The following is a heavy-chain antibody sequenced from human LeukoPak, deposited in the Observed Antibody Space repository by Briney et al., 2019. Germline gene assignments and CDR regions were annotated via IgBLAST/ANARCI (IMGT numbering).Heavy chain of an antibody. V-gene: IGHV3-21*01. CDR3: ARDRTGPDAFDI. J-gene: IGHJ3*02. Sequence: GGSLRLSCAASGFIFSTYSMSWVRQAPGKGLEWVSSISSTSSYIYYADSVKGRFTFSRDNAKNSPYLQINSLRVEDTAVYYCARDRTGPDAFDIWGQGTMVTVSS. CDR1: GFIFSTYS. CDR2: ISSTSSYI.